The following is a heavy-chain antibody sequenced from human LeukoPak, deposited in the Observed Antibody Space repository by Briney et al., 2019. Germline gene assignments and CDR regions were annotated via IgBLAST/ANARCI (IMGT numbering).Heavy chain of an antibody. CDR2: IYTSGST. CDR3: ARGGMATTHRGHFDY. V-gene: IGHV4-4*07. CDR1: GGSISSYY. D-gene: IGHD5-24*01. Sequence: SETLSLTCTVSGGSISSYYWSWIRQPAGKGLEWIGRIYTSGSTNYNPSLKSRVTMSVDTSKNQFSLKLSSVTAADTAVYYCARGGMATTHRGHFDYWGQGTLVTVSS. J-gene: IGHJ4*02.